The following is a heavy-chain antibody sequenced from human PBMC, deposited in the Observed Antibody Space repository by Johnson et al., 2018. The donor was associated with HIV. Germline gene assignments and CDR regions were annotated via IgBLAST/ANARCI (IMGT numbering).Heavy chain of an antibody. V-gene: IGHV3-15*01. CDR3: TLVGNYDFDV. D-gene: IGHD2-21*01. CDR1: GFTFSNAW. CDR2: IRSKTDGGTT. J-gene: IGHJ3*01. Sequence: VQLVESGGGLVKPGGSLRLSCAASGFTFSNAWMNWVRQAPGKGLEWVGRIRSKTDGGTTEYAAPVKGRFTVSRDDSKSIAYLQMNSLKTEDTAVYYCTLVGNYDFDVWGQGTMVTVSS.